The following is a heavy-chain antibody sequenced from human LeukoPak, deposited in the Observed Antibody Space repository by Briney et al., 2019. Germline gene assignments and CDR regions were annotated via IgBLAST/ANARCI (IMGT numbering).Heavy chain of an antibody. CDR2: ISGSGGST. CDR3: AKADQRYYDFWSGYDY. Sequence: TGGSLRLSCAASGFTFSSYAMSWVRQAPGKGLEWVSAISGSGGSTYYADSVKGRFTISRDNSKNTLYLQMNSLRAEDTAVYYCAKADQRYYDFWSGYDYWGQGTLVTVSS. CDR1: GFTFSSYA. D-gene: IGHD3-3*01. J-gene: IGHJ4*02. V-gene: IGHV3-23*01.